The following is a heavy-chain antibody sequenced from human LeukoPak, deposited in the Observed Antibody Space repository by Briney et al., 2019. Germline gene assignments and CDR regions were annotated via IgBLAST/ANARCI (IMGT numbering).Heavy chain of an antibody. CDR1: GFTFSSFG. Sequence: PGGSLRLSCAASGFTFSSFGMHWVRQAPGKGLEWVAVISYDGSNKYYADSVKGRFTISRDNSKNTLYLQMNSLRAEDTAVYYCEKSHRPVITMIRGSPDWFDPWGQGTLVTVSS. CDR2: ISYDGSNK. V-gene: IGHV3-30*18. D-gene: IGHD3-10*01. J-gene: IGHJ5*02. CDR3: EKSHRPVITMIRGSPDWFDP.